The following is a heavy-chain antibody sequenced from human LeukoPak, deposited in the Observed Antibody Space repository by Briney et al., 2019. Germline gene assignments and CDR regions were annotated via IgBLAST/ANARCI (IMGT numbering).Heavy chain of an antibody. Sequence: PSETLSLTCVVSGYSISSGYYWGWIRQPPGKGLEWIGSIYHSGSTYYNPSLKSRVTISVDTSKNQFSLKLTSVTAADTAVYSCARDYGGYRWSSSPPTTFDPWGQGTLVTVSS. D-gene: IGHD3-22*01. J-gene: IGHJ5*02. CDR2: IYHSGST. V-gene: IGHV4-38-2*02. CDR1: GYSISSGYY. CDR3: ARDYGGYRWSSSPPTTFDP.